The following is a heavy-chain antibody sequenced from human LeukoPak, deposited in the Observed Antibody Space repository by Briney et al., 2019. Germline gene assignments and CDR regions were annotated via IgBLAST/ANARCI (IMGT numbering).Heavy chain of an antibody. CDR2: IRSKSYSETT. J-gene: IGHJ2*01. Sequence: GRSLRLSCTASGFSIAEYAMTWVRQAPGRGLEWLGFIRSKSYSETTQFAASVRGRFTISRDDSNSVTYLQMNSLKIEDTAVYFCTRDRRDGYNDGYFSLWGRGTLVT. D-gene: IGHD5-24*01. V-gene: IGHV3-49*04. CDR1: GFSIAEYA. CDR3: TRDRRDGYNDGYFSL.